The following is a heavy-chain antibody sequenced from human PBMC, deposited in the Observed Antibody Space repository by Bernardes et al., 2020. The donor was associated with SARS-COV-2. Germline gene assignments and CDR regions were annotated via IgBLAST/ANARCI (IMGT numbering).Heavy chain of an antibody. V-gene: IGHV3-23*01. CDR3: ARRYDRGWQPLDY. J-gene: IGHJ4*02. Sequence: GGSLRLSCAVSGFTFGAYPMIWVRQAPGKGLEWVSAISESADSTWYADSVKGRFTISRDNSKNTLYLQMSGLRVEETAVYFCARRYDRGWQPLDYWGQGTLVTVSS. CDR1: GFTFGAYP. CDR2: ISESADST. D-gene: IGHD6-19*01.